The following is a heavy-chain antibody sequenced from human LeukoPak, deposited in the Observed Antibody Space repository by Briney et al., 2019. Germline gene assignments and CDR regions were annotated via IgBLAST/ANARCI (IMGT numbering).Heavy chain of an antibody. V-gene: IGHV3-30-3*01. Sequence: GGSLRLSCAASGFTFRSYSMHWVRQAPGNGLEWAATISSDGSNVYYADSVKGRFTISRDNSKNTVYLEMSGLRVEGTAVFHCARKRGGIYDSRALDLWGQGTTVTVSS. CDR1: GFTFRSYS. D-gene: IGHD3-22*01. CDR2: ISSDGSNV. J-gene: IGHJ6*02. CDR3: ARKRGGIYDSRALDL.